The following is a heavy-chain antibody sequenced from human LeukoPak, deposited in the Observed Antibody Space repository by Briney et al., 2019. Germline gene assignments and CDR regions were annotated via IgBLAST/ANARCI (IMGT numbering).Heavy chain of an antibody. Sequence: PGGSLRLCCAASGFTFSDYYMSWIRQAPGKGLEWVSYISSSSSYTNYADSVKGRFTISRDNAKSSLYLQMNSLRAEDTAVYYCARGPELGYCSSTSCYHFDYWGQGTLVTVSS. J-gene: IGHJ4*02. CDR2: ISSSSSYT. D-gene: IGHD2-2*01. V-gene: IGHV3-11*05. CDR1: GFTFSDYY. CDR3: ARGPELGYCSSTSCYHFDY.